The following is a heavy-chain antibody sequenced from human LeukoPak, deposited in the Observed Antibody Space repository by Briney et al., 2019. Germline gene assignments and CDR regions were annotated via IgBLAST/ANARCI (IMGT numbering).Heavy chain of an antibody. J-gene: IGHJ5*02. CDR2: IYYSGST. CDR1: GGSISSSSYY. V-gene: IGHV4-39*07. Sequence: TSETLSLTCTVSGGSISSSSYYWGWIRQSPGKGLEWIGSIYYSGSTYYNPSLKSRVTISVDTSKNQFSLKLSSVTAADTAVYYCARGRRQRWLQFNNWFDPWGQGTLVTVSS. CDR3: ARGRRQRWLQFNNWFDP. D-gene: IGHD5-24*01.